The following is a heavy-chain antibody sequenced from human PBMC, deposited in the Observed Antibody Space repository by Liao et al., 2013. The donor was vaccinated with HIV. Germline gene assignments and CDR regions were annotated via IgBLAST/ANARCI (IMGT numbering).Heavy chain of an antibody. V-gene: IGHV4-4*07. J-gene: IGHJ4*02. CDR2: IYTSGDT. CDR3: ARGSGNWFNY. D-gene: IGHD1-1*01. Sequence: QVQLQESGPGLVKPSETLSLTCTVSGGSINGYYWSWIRQPAGKGLEWIGRIYTSGDTNYNPSLKSRVTMSVDTSQNQFSLKLNSVTAADTAVYYCARGSGNWFNYWGQGTLVTVSS. CDR1: GGSINGYY.